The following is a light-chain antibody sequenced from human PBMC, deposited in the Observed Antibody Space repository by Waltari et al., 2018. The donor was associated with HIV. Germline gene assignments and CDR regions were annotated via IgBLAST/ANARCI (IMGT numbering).Light chain of an antibody. CDR2: DES. V-gene: IGKV3-11*01. J-gene: IGKJ4*01. CDR1: QSVGSY. CDR3: QQRSNWLT. Sequence: IVLTQSPATLSLSPGERATLSCRASQSVGSYLAWYQQKPGQAPRLLIYDESKRATGIPARFSGSGSGTGFTLTISSLEPEDFAVYYCQQRSNWLTFGGGTKVEIK.